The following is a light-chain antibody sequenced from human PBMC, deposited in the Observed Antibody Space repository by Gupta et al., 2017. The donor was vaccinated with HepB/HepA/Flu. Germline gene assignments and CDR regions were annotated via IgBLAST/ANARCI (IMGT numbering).Light chain of an antibody. CDR1: SSDVVGYNL. CDR3: CSFAGSSTFML. V-gene: IGLV2-23*02. J-gene: IGLJ2*01. CDR2: AVH. Sequence: QSALTQPASVSWSPGQQITISCTGSSSDVVGYNLVSCYQQHPGKVPKVLLYAVHKRPSGLSERFSGSKSGNTASLTISGLQAEDEADYYCCSFAGSSTFMLFGGGTKLTVL.